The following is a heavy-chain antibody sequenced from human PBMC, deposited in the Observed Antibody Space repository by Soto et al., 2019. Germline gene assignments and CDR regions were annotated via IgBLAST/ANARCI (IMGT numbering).Heavy chain of an antibody. CDR1: GFTFSSYG. CDR3: ASLKLVAGRNRFDP. J-gene: IGHJ5*02. CDR2: ILYDGSSK. V-gene: IGHV3-33*03. D-gene: IGHD6-19*01. Sequence: QVQLVESGGGVVQPGTSLRLSCVTSGFTFSSYGMHWVRQAPGKGLEWVSVILYDGSSKYYADSVKGRFTISRDNSKNTLYLQMNSLRDEDTAVYYCASLKLVAGRNRFDPWGQGTLVTVSS.